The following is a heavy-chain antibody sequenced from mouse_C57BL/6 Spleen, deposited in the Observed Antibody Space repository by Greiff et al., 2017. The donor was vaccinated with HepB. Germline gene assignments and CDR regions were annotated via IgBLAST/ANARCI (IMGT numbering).Heavy chain of an antibody. Sequence: EVKLVESGGGLVKPGGSLKLSCAASGFTFSSYAMSWVRQTPEKRLEWVATISDGGSYTYYPDNVKGRFTISRDNAKNNLYLQMSHLKSEDTAMYYCAREGGKDYYFDYWGQGTTLTVSS. CDR3: AREGGKDYYFDY. V-gene: IGHV5-4*01. CDR2: ISDGGSYT. J-gene: IGHJ2*01. CDR1: GFTFSSYA.